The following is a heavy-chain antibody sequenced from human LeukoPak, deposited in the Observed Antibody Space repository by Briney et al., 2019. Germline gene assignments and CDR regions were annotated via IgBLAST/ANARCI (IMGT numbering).Heavy chain of an antibody. CDR2: IAEDGKTT. Sequence: GGSLRLSCAASGFTFTIYGMHWVRQAPGKGLEWVAVIAEDGKTTYYADSVKGRFTISRDNSRNTLYLQMNSLRAEDTAVYYCAKDATYCGGDCYSFFGYWGQGTLVTVSS. CDR3: AKDATYCGGDCYSFFGY. CDR1: GFTFTIYG. D-gene: IGHD2-21*02. V-gene: IGHV3-30*18. J-gene: IGHJ4*02.